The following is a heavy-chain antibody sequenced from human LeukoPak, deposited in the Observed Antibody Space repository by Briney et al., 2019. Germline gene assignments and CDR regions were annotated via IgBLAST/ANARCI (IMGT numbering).Heavy chain of an antibody. CDR3: AADYYDSSGYPDY. CDR1: GFTFSSYW. V-gene: IGHV3-7*01. CDR2: IKQDGSEK. D-gene: IGHD3-22*01. Sequence: GGSLRLSCAASGFTFSSYWMSWVRQAPGKGLEWVANIKQDGSEKYYVDSVKGRFTISRDNAKNSLYLQMNSLRAEDTAVYYCAADYYDSSGYPDYWGQGTLVTVSP. J-gene: IGHJ4*02.